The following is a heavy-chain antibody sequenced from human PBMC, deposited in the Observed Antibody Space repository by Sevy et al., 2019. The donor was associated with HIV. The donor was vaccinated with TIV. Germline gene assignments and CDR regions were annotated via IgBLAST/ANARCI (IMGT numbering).Heavy chain of an antibody. Sequence: GGSLRLSCAASGFTFSSYGMHWVRQAPGKGLEWVAVIWYDGSNKDYADSVKGRFTISRGNSKNTRDLQMNSLRAEDTAVYYCAREALRSSWYSASYYFDYWGQGTLVTVSS. D-gene: IGHD6-13*01. V-gene: IGHV3-33*01. CDR3: AREALRSSWYSASYYFDY. J-gene: IGHJ4*02. CDR1: GFTFSSYG. CDR2: IWYDGSNK.